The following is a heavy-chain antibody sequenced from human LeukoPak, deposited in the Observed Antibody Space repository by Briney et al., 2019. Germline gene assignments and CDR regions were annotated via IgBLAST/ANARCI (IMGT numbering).Heavy chain of an antibody. Sequence: PSETLSLTCTVSGGSISSSSYYWGGIRQPPGKGLEWIGSIHYSGSSYYNPSLKSRVTISVDTSKNQFSLKLSSVTAADTAVYYCARDTIHMSLYDFWSGYYRGTYYYYMDVWGKGTTVTVSS. D-gene: IGHD3-3*01. CDR1: GGSISSSSYY. CDR3: ARDTIHMSLYDFWSGYYRGTYYYYMDV. CDR2: IHYSGSS. V-gene: IGHV4-39*07. J-gene: IGHJ6*03.